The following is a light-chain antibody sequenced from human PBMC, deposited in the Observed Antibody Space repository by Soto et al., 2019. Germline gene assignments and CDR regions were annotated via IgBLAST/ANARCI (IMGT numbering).Light chain of an antibody. J-gene: IGKJ1*01. V-gene: IGKV1-5*03. CDR3: QQENNNSWT. CDR1: QGISSW. Sequence: DIQMTQSPSTLSASLGDRVSITSRASQGISSWLAGCQQKPWDAPKSLINKAASLGSGVPSRCSGSGAGTEFTLTISSRLPDDVATEYCQQENNNSWTFGQGTKVDI. CDR2: KAA.